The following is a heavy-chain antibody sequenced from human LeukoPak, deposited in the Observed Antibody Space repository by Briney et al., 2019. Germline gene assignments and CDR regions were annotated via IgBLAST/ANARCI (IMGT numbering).Heavy chain of an antibody. Sequence: GGALRLSCAASGCTFSSYAMSWVRQAPGKGLEWVSAISGSGGSTYYADSVKGRFTISRDNSKNTLYLQMNSLRAEDTAVYYCAKDKDYGIGDYWGQGTLVTVSS. J-gene: IGHJ4*02. V-gene: IGHV3-23*01. D-gene: IGHD4-17*01. CDR1: GCTFSSYA. CDR3: AKDKDYGIGDY. CDR2: ISGSGGST.